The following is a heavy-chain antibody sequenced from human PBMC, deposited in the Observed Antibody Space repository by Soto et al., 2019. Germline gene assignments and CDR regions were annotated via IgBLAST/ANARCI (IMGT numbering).Heavy chain of an antibody. Sequence: EVQLVESGGGLVEPGGSLRLSCAASGFTFSTYSMVWVRQAPGKGLEWVSSITSSSSFIYYADSVKGRFTISRDNAENSLYLQMNSLRAEDTAVYFCARNNYYDFGNGFDYWGQGTLVTVSS. CDR2: ITSSSSFI. D-gene: IGHD3-3*01. CDR3: ARNNYYDFGNGFDY. V-gene: IGHV3-21*01. CDR1: GFTFSTYS. J-gene: IGHJ4*02.